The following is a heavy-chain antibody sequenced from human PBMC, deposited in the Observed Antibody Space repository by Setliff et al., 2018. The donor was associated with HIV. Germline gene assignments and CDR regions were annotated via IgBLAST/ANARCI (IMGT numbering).Heavy chain of an antibody. V-gene: IGHV4-38-2*02. Sequence: SETLSLTCTVSGYSISSGYYWGWIRQPPGKGLEWIGSIYHSGSTNYSPSLKSRLSLSIESSKNQLFLKVMSVTAADSAVYYCASSVGFRDFWGQGTPVTVSS. CDR3: ASSVGFRDF. D-gene: IGHD3-10*01. J-gene: IGHJ4*02. CDR2: IYHSGST. CDR1: GYSISSGYY.